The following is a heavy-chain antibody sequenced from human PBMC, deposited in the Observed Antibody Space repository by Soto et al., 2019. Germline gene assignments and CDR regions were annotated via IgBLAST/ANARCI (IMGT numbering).Heavy chain of an antibody. V-gene: IGHV1-8*01. CDR1: GYTFTSYD. CDR2: MNPNSGNT. Sequence: QVQLVQSGAEVKKPGASVKVSCKASGYTFTSYDINWVRQATGQGLEWMGWMNPNSGNTGYAQKFQGRVTMTRNTSISTAYMELSSLRSEDTAVYYCARAILGGFGDPWEGDAFDIWGQGTMVTVSS. CDR3: ARAILGGFGDPWEGDAFDI. J-gene: IGHJ3*02. D-gene: IGHD3-10*01.